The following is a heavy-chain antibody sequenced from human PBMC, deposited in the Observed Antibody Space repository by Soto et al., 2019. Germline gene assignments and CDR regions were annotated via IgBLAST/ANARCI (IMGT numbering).Heavy chain of an antibody. CDR3: ARDLAGYSSGSRGDYNWFDP. V-gene: IGHV3-11*05. CDR2: ISSSSSYT. J-gene: IGHJ5*02. CDR1: GFTFSDYY. D-gene: IGHD6-19*01. Sequence: PRGSLRLSCAASGFTFSDYYMSWIRQAPGKGLEWVSYISSSSSYTNYADSVKGRFTISRDNAKNSLYLQMNSLRAEDTAVYYCARDLAGYSSGSRGDYNWFDPWGQGTLVTVSS.